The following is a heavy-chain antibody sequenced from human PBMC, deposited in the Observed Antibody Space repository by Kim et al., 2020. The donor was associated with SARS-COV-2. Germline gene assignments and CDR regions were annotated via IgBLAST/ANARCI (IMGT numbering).Heavy chain of an antibody. D-gene: IGHD3-10*01. V-gene: IGHV4-39*07. J-gene: IGHJ5*02. CDR3: ERAGGPMVRGVENWFDP. CDR2: GST. Sequence: SETLSLTCTVSGGSISSYNYYWGWVRQPPGKGLEWIGSGSTYYNPSLKSRVTISVDTSKNQFSLWLSSVTAADTAVYYCERAGGPMVRGVENWFDPWGQGTLVTVSS. CDR1: GGSISSYNYY.